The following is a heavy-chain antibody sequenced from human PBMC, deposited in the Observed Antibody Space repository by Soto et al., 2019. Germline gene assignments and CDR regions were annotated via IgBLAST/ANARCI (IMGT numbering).Heavy chain of an antibody. CDR1: GFSISSTNYY. D-gene: IGHD6-25*01. Sequence: SGTLSLTCTVSGFSISSTNYYWVWIRQPPGQGLEWIGSIYYSGTTNYNPSLKSRVTISVGTSKNHFSLELSSVTAAETAGYYGASRASGFDSWGQGTAVTVSS. CDR3: ASRASGFDS. V-gene: IGHV4-39*02. J-gene: IGHJ4*02. CDR2: IYYSGTT.